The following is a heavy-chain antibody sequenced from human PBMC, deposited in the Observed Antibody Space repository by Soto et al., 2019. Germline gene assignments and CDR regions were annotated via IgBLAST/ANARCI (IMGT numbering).Heavy chain of an antibody. CDR1: GGSMTTYH. V-gene: IGHV4-4*07. CDR2: IYASGST. J-gene: IGHJ4*02. Sequence: SETLSLTCSVSGGSMTTYHWSWIRHLAGKGLEWIGRIYASGSTSYNPSLKSRVTMSIDTSKNQFSLKLRSMTAADTAMYYCARALADGSGYTDHWGQGTLVTVSS. CDR3: ARALADGSGYTDH. D-gene: IGHD2-15*01.